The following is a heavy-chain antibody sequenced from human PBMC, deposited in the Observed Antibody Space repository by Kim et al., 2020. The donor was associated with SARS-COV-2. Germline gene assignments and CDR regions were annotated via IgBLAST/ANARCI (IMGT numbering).Heavy chain of an antibody. J-gene: IGHJ6*02. CDR1: GDSVSSNSAA. CDR3: ARDGRIVNLARYYYGMDV. Sequence: SQTLSLTCAISGDSVSSNSAAWNWIRQSPTRGLEWLGRTYYRSKWYNDYAVSVKSRITINPDTSKNQFSLQLNSVTPEDTAVYYCARDGRIVNLARYYYGMDVWGQGTTVTVSS. V-gene: IGHV6-1*01. D-gene: IGHD1-26*01. CDR2: TYYRSKWYN.